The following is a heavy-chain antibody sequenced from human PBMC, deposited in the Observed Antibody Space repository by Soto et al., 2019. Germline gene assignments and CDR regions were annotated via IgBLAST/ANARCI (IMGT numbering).Heavy chain of an antibody. CDR3: ARDLSELYYYDSSHFDY. V-gene: IGHV1-18*01. J-gene: IGHJ4*02. CDR1: GYTFTSYG. Sequence: QVQLVQSGAEVKKPGASVKVSCKASGYTFTSYGISWVRQAPGQGLEWMGWISAYNGNTNYAQKLQGRVTMTTDTATSTAYMELRSVTSDDTAVYYCARDLSELYYYDSSHFDYWGQGTLVTVSS. D-gene: IGHD3-22*01. CDR2: ISAYNGNT.